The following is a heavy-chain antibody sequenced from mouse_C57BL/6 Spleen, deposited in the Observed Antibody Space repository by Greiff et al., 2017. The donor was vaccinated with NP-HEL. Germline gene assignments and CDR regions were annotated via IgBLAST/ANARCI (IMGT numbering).Heavy chain of an antibody. Sequence: EVQLQQSGPVLVKPGASVKMSCKASGYTFTDYYMNWVKQSHGKSLEWIGVINPYNGGTSYNQKFKGKATLTVDKSSSTAYMKLNSLTSEDSAVYYCARYSNLAYYAMDYWGQGTSVTVSS. CDR1: GYTFTDYY. V-gene: IGHV1-19*01. J-gene: IGHJ4*01. D-gene: IGHD2-5*01. CDR3: ARYSNLAYYAMDY. CDR2: INPYNGGT.